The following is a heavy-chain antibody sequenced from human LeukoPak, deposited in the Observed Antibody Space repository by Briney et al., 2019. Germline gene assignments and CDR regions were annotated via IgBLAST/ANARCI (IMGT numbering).Heavy chain of an antibody. V-gene: IGHV3-21*04. J-gene: IGHJ4*02. D-gene: IGHD3-10*01. CDR2: ISSSSSYI. Sequence: KPGGSLRLSCAASGFTFSSYSMNWVRQAPGKGLEWVSSISSSSSYIYYADSVKGRFTISRDNAKNSLYLQMNSLRAEDTAVYYCANYYYGSGSYYTPLWDYWGQGTLVTVSS. CDR3: ANYYYGSGSYYTPLWDY. CDR1: GFTFSSYS.